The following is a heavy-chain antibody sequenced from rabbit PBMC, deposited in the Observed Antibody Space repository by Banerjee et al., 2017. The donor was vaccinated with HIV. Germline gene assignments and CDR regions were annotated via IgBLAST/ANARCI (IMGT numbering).Heavy chain of an antibody. CDR1: GFSFSSSYY. CDR3: ARGLVAGVLDL. Sequence: QSLEESGGDLVKPGASLTLTCTASGFSFSSSYYMCWVRQAPGKGLEWIACIYAGSAGSTCYATWAKGRFTISKTSSTTVTLQMTSLTAADTTTYFCARGLVAGVLDLWGPGTLVTVS. V-gene: IGHV1S40*01. CDR2: IYAGSAGST. D-gene: IGHD3-3*01. J-gene: IGHJ6*01.